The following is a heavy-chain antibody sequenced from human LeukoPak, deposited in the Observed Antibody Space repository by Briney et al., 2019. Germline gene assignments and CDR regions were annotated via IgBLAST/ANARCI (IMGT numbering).Heavy chain of an antibody. CDR2: MNPNSYGT. D-gene: IGHD3-16*01. Sequence: GASVTVSCKASGYTFTSYYMHWVRQAPGQGLEWMGWMNPNSYGTNYAEKFQGRVTLTRDMSIRTAYMELSRLRSDDTAVYYCAISTVAGGVMAYGMDVWGQGTTVTVSS. CDR1: GYTFTSYY. J-gene: IGHJ6*02. V-gene: IGHV1-2*02. CDR3: AISTVAGGVMAYGMDV.